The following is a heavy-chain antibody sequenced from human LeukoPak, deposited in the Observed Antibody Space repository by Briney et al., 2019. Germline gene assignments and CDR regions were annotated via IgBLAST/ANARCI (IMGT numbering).Heavy chain of an antibody. D-gene: IGHD6-13*01. CDR1: GFTFDDYA. CDR2: ISWNSGSI. Sequence: GGSLRLSCAASGFTFDDYAMHWVRQVPGKGLEWVSGISWNSGSIGYADSVKGRFTISRDNAKNSLYLQMNSLRAEDTAVYYCAKPLGRYSSSWYLDYWGQGTLVTVSS. CDR3: AKPLGRYSSSWYLDY. J-gene: IGHJ4*02. V-gene: IGHV3-9*01.